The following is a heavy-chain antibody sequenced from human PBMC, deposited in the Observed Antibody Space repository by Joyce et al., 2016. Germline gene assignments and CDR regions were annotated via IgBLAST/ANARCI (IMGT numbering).Heavy chain of an antibody. CDR2: VYTGDSET. D-gene: IGHD6-19*01. Sequence: EVQLVQSGTEVKKPGESLRISCKGSGYSFTRYWIGWVRQMPGKGLEWMGVVYTGDSETKYSPSFEGQVTISADKSISTAFLQWRSLKASDTAIYYCARHGWQGSGWSQLDSWGQGTLVTVSS. CDR1: GYSFTRYW. J-gene: IGHJ4*02. CDR3: ARHGWQGSGWSQLDS. V-gene: IGHV5-51*01.